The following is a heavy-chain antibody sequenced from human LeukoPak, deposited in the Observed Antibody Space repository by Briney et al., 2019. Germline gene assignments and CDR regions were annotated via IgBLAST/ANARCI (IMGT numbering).Heavy chain of an antibody. CDR2: TYYRYKWYN. CDR3: ARGRSLGS. J-gene: IGHJ4*02. D-gene: IGHD6-19*01. Sequence: SETLSLTCTISGDRVPSDNEPWNWIRQYPARGLEWLGRTYYRYKWYNDYAVPVQSRITIIPDKSKNQLSLPLNSVAPADPPVFACARGRSLGSWGQGTLVTVS. CDR1: GDRVPSDNEP. V-gene: IGHV6-1*01.